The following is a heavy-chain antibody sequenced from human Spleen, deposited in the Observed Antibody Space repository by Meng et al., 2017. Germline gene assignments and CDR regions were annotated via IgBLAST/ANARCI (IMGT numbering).Heavy chain of an antibody. J-gene: IGHJ4*02. CDR1: GGSSSSSVYY. CDR2: IYYSGST. V-gene: IGHV4-39*01. CDR3: ARIDVAQSNDYFDY. Sequence: HLQLQETGPGLVKPSETLSPTCTVSGGSSSSSVYYWGWIRQPPGKGLEWIGIIYYSGSTYYNPSLKSRVTISVDTSKAQFSLKLSSVTTANTAVYYCARIDVAQSNDYFDYWGPGTLVTVSS.